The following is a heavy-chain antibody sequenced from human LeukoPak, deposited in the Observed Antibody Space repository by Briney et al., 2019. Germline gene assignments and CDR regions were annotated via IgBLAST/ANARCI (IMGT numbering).Heavy chain of an antibody. V-gene: IGHV1-46*01. Sequence: ASVKVSCKASGYTFTSYYLHWVRQAPGQGLEWMGIVNPSAGSTMYAQMFQGRLTMPRDTSTSTIYMELSSLRSEDTAVYYCARGPRITFINAFDIWGQGTMVTVSS. CDR2: VNPSAGST. CDR1: GYTFTSYY. D-gene: IGHD2/OR15-2a*01. J-gene: IGHJ3*02. CDR3: ARGPRITFINAFDI.